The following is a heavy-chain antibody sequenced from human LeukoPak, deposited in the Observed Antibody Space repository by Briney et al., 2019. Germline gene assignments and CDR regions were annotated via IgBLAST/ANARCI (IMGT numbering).Heavy chain of an antibody. CDR3: ASNSLGYEAQEFDD. D-gene: IGHD5-12*01. CDR1: GYTFTSYG. Sequence: GASVKVSCKASGYTFTSYGISWVRQAPGQGLEWMGWISAYNGNTNYAQKLQGRVTMTTDTSTSTAYMELRSLRSEDTAVYYCASNSLGYEAQEFDDWGQGTLVTVSS. V-gene: IGHV1-18*01. CDR2: ISAYNGNT. J-gene: IGHJ4*02.